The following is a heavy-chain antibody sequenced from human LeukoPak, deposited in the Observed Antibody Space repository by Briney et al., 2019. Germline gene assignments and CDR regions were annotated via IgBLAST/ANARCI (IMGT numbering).Heavy chain of an antibody. D-gene: IGHD3-10*01. CDR1: GGSIRSYY. Sequence: PSETLSLTCTVSGGSIRSYYWSWVRQPPGKGLEWIGYIYSGGTTNYNPSLKSRVTISIDTSKNQFSLKLSSVTAADTAVYYCARSGSHLWFGELSLSYWGQGTLVTVSP. J-gene: IGHJ4*02. CDR3: ARSGSHLWFGELSLSY. V-gene: IGHV4-59*01. CDR2: IYSGGTT.